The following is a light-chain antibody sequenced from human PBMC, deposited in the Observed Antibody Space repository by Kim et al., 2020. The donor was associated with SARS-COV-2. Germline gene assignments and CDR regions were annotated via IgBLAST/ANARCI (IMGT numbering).Light chain of an antibody. CDR1: QSVSNK. Sequence: WSPGERAPRSCRTSQSVSNKLDWYQQKPGQAPRLLIYGASNRATGIPGRFSGSGSGTDFTLTISSLEPEDFAVYYCQQRNNWPITFGQGTRLEIK. V-gene: IGKV3-11*01. CDR3: QQRNNWPIT. J-gene: IGKJ5*01. CDR2: GAS.